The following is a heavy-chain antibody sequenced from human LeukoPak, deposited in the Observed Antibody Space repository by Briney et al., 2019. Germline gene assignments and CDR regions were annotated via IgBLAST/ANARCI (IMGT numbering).Heavy chain of an antibody. V-gene: IGHV3-7*01. J-gene: IGHJ4*02. Sequence: GGSLRLSCAASGFTFSNHWMIWVRQAPGKGLEFVANIKVDGSDKYYGDSVKGRFTFSRDNAKNSLYLQMDGLRAEDTAVYYCARDRGWLTFDYWGQGTLVTVSS. CDR3: ARDRGWLTFDY. CDR2: IKVDGSDK. D-gene: IGHD5-24*01. CDR1: GFTFSNHW.